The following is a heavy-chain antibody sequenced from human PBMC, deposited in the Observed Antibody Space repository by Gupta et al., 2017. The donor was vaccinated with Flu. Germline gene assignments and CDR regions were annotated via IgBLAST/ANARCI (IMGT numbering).Heavy chain of an antibody. D-gene: IGHD3-22*01. V-gene: IGHV3-23*01. J-gene: IGHJ4*02. CDR3: VKEVIDTSGYYGGGSSDY. CDR2: ISGSGGST. CDR1: GFTFSSYA. Sequence: EVQLLESGGGLVQPGGSLRLSCAASGFTFSSYAMSWVRQAPGKGLEWVSGISGSGGSTYYADSVKGRFVISRDNSKNTLCLQMNSLRVEDTAVYYCVKEVIDTSGYYGGGSSDYWGQGTLVTVSS.